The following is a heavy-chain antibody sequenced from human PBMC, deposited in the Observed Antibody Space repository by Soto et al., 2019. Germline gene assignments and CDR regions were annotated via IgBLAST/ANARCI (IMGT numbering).Heavy chain of an antibody. V-gene: IGHV1-2*04. J-gene: IGHJ6*03. D-gene: IGHD6-19*01. Sequence: ASVKVSCKASGYTFTGYYMHWVRQAPGQGLEWMGWINPNSGGTNYAQKFQGWVTMTRDTSISTAYMELGRLRSDDTAVYYCARGDVAGTSAGRIYYYYYMDVWGKGTTVTVSS. CDR3: ARGDVAGTSAGRIYYYYYMDV. CDR1: GYTFTGYY. CDR2: INPNSGGT.